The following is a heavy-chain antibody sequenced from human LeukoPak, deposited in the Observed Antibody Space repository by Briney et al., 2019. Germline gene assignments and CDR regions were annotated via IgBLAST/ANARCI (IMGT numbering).Heavy chain of an antibody. CDR3: AREDSSSWYGWGGYYYYMDV. CDR2: ISSSSTI. V-gene: IGHV3-48*01. Sequence: PGGSLRLSCAASGFTFSSYNMNWVRQAPGKGLEWVSYISSSSTIYYADSVKGRITISRDNVKNSLNLHMTSLRAEDTAVYYCAREDSSSWYGWGGYYYYMDVWGKGTTVTVSS. CDR1: GFTFSSYN. D-gene: IGHD6-13*01. J-gene: IGHJ6*03.